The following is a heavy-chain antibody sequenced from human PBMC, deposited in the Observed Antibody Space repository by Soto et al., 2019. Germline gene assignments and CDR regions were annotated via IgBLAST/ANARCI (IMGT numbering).Heavy chain of an antibody. J-gene: IGHJ2*01. CDR2: INDRGSI. CDR1: GGSFSGYY. D-gene: IGHD3-9*01. V-gene: IGHV4-34*01. CDR3: ARESHDILTGPPWVWYFDL. Sequence: QVQLQQWGAGPLRPLETLSLTCGVSGGSFSGYYWAWIRQSPGKGLEWIGEINDRGSINYNPSLKSRVRTSVETSKNHYSLNLRSVTAADTAVYYCARESHDILTGPPWVWYFDLWGRGTLVTVSS.